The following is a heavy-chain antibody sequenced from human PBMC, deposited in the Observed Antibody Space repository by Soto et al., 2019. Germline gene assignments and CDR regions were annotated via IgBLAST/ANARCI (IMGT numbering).Heavy chain of an antibody. CDR3: AKDVEALARVGGMDV. D-gene: IGHD6-6*01. CDR1: GFTFSSYG. J-gene: IGHJ6*02. Sequence: GGSLRLSCAASGFTFSSYGMHWVRQAPGKGLEWVAVISYDGSNKYYADSVKGRFTISRDNSKNTLYLQMNSLRAEDAAVYYCAKDVEALARVGGMDVWGQGTTVTVSS. CDR2: ISYDGSNK. V-gene: IGHV3-30*18.